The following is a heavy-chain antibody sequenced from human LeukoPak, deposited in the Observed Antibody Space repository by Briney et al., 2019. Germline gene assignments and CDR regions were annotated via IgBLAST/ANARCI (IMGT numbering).Heavy chain of an antibody. J-gene: IGHJ4*02. D-gene: IGHD1-26*01. CDR2: IIPIFGTA. V-gene: IGHV1-69*13. Sequence: GASVKVSCKASGYTFTSYAMNWVRQAPGQGLEWMGGIIPIFGTANYAQKFQGRVTITADESTSTAYMELSSLRSEDTAVYYCARNSRTIDSFDYWGQGTLVTVSS. CDR3: ARNSRTIDSFDY. CDR1: GYTFTSYA.